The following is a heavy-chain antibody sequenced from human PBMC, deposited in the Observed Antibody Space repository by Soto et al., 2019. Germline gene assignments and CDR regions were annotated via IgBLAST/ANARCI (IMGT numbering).Heavy chain of an antibody. Sequence: AASVKVSCKASGYTFTSYAMHWVRQAPGQRLEWMGWINAGNGNTKYSQKFQGRVTITRDTSASTAYMELSSLRSEDTAVYYCARSTPLGYSSGWYYFDYWGQGTLVTVSS. V-gene: IGHV1-3*01. CDR1: GYTFTSYA. D-gene: IGHD6-19*01. J-gene: IGHJ4*02. CDR2: INAGNGNT. CDR3: ARSTPLGYSSGWYYFDY.